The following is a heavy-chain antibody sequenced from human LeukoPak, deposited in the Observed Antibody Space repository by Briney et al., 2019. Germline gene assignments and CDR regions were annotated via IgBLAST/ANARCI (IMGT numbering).Heavy chain of an antibody. Sequence: PSETLSLTCTVSGGSISSSNYYWAWIRQPPGKGLEWIGNIHYSGSTYYNPSLKSRVTISVDTSKNQFSLKLSSVTAADTAVYYCARHTTNYFDYWGQGTLVTVSS. CDR2: IHYSGST. CDR3: ARHTTNYFDY. V-gene: IGHV4-39*01. CDR1: GGSISSSNYY. D-gene: IGHD1-26*01. J-gene: IGHJ4*02.